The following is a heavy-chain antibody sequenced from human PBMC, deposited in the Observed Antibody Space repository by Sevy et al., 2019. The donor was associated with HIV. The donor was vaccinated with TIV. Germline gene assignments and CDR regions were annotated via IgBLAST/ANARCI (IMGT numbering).Heavy chain of an antibody. CDR3: ARGGDFNDRSAKRDFDY. CDR1: GFSFTSHY. V-gene: IGHV3-48*01. Sequence: GGSLRLSCAASGFSFTSHYINWIRQAPGKGLEWISYISTSGGAVYYADSVKGRFTISRDNSKNTLYLQMNSLRVEDTAVYFCARGGDFNDRSAKRDFDYWGQGTLVTVSS. J-gene: IGHJ4*02. D-gene: IGHD3-22*01. CDR2: ISTSGGAV.